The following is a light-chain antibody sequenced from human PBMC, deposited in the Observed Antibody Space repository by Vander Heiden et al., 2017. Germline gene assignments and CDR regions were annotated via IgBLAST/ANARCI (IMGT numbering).Light chain of an antibody. J-gene: IGKJ2*02. CDR3: QQSYSNTRT. CDR2: GAS. V-gene: IGKV1-39*01. CDR1: QSISTY. Sequence: DIQMTQSPSSLSASVGDRVTITCRASQSISTYLNWYQQIPGKAPRLLIFGASSLQGGVPSRFSGTGSGTFFTLTITSLQPEDFATYYCQQSYSNTRTFGQGTKLQIK.